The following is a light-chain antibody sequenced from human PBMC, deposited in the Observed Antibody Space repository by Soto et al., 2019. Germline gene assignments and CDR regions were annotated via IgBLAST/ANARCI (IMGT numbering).Light chain of an antibody. CDR2: EVS. Sequence: QAVMTQPPSVSAAPGQRVTISCSGSSSNIGGNSVSWYHQYPGKAPKLMIYEVSNRPSGVSDRFSGSKSGNTASLTISGLQAEDEGDYYCYSYTSSSTVVFGGGTKLTVL. J-gene: IGLJ2*01. V-gene: IGLV2-14*01. CDR1: SSNIGGNS. CDR3: YSYTSSSTVV.